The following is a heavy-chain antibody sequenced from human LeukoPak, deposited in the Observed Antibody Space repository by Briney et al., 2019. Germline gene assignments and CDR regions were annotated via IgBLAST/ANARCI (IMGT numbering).Heavy chain of an antibody. CDR3: ARAIPHYYDSSGQFDY. D-gene: IGHD3-22*01. V-gene: IGHV1-69*05. Sequence: SVKVSCKASGYTFTGYYMHWVRQAPGQGLEWMGGIIPIFGTANYAQKFQGRVTITTDESTSTAYMELSSLRSEDTAVYYCARAIPHYYDSSGQFDYWGQGTLVTVSS. J-gene: IGHJ4*02. CDR2: IIPIFGTA. CDR1: GYTFTGYY.